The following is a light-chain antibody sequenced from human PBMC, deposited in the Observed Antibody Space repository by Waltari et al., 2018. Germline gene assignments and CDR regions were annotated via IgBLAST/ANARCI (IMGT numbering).Light chain of an antibody. V-gene: IGKV3-15*01. J-gene: IGKJ4*01. CDR1: QSFSSN. Sequence: EIVMTQSPATLSVSPGERATLSCRASQSFSSNLAWDQQKPGKAPRLLIYGASTSATGIPARFRCSGSWTEFTLTISSLQSEDFAVYYCQQYNNWPPLTFGGGTKVEIK. CDR3: QQYNNWPPLT. CDR2: GAS.